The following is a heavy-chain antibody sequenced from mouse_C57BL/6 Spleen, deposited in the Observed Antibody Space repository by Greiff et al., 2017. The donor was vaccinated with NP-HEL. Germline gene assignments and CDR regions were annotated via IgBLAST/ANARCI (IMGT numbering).Heavy chain of an antibody. Sequence: VQLQQPGTELVKPGASVKLSCKASGYTFTSYWMHWVKQRPGQGLEWIGNINPSNGGTNYNEKFKSKATLTVDKSSSTAYMQLSSLTSEDSAVYYCARDGYGSSYPYYAMDYWGQGTSVTVSS. CDR2: INPSNGGT. D-gene: IGHD1-1*01. V-gene: IGHV1-53*01. J-gene: IGHJ4*01. CDR1: GYTFTSYW. CDR3: ARDGYGSSYPYYAMDY.